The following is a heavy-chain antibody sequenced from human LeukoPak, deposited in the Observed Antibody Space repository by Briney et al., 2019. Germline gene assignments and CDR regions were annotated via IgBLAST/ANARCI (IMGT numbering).Heavy chain of an antibody. D-gene: IGHD3-3*01. Sequence: GGSLRLSCAASGFTFSSYAMSWVRQAPGKGLEWVSAISGSGGSTYYADSVKGRFTISRDNSKNTLYLQMNSLRAEDTAVYYCAKVPETLRFLEWLFDYWGQGTLVIVSS. V-gene: IGHV3-23*01. CDR2: ISGSGGST. CDR1: GFTFSSYA. CDR3: AKVPETLRFLEWLFDY. J-gene: IGHJ4*02.